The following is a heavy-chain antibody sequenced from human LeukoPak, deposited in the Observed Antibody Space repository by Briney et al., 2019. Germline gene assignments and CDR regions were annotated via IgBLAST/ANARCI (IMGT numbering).Heavy chain of an antibody. Sequence: SETLSLTCAVYGGSFSGYYWSWIRQPLGKGLEWIGEINHSGSTNYNPSLKSRVTISVDTSKNQFSLKLSSVTAADTAVYYCAREITPDYGLDYWGQGTLVTVSS. D-gene: IGHD4-17*01. CDR3: AREITPDYGLDY. CDR1: GGSFSGYY. V-gene: IGHV4-34*01. CDR2: INHSGST. J-gene: IGHJ4*02.